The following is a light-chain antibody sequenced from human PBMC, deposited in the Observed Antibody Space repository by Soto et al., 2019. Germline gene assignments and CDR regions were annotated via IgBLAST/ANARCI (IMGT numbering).Light chain of an antibody. CDR2: DAS. CDR1: QSISSW. V-gene: IGKV1-5*01. CDR3: QQYNSYPWT. J-gene: IGKJ1*01. Sequence: GDRVTITCRASQSISSWLAWYQQKPGKAPKLLIYDASSLESGVPSRFSGIGSGTEFTLTISSLQPDDFATYYCQQYNSYPWTFGQGTKVDIK.